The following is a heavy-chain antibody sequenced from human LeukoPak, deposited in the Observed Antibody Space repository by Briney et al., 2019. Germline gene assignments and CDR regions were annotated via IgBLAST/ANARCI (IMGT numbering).Heavy chain of an antibody. CDR2: IYYSGST. Sequence: SETLYLSCAVYGGSFRGYYRSWIRQPPGQGLEWIGYIYYSGSTNNNPSLKSRVTMSVDMAKNQFSLKVSSVTAADTPVYYCARVVLTGLFCYFDYWGQGALVTVSS. CDR1: GGSFRGYY. D-gene: IGHD3-9*01. V-gene: IGHV4-34*11. CDR3: ARVVLTGLFCYFDY. J-gene: IGHJ4*02.